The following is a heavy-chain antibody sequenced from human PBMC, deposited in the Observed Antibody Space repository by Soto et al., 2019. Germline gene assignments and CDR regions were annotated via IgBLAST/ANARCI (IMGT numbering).Heavy chain of an antibody. Sequence: QVQLVESGGGVVQPGRSLRLSCAASGFTFSSYGMHWVRQAPGKGLEWVAVISYDGSVRYYADSVKGRFTISRDNSKNTLYLQMNSLRAEDTAVFYCAKRIGTAGPIDYWGQGTLVTVSS. J-gene: IGHJ4*02. CDR2: ISYDGSVR. D-gene: IGHD6-13*01. V-gene: IGHV3-30*18. CDR3: AKRIGTAGPIDY. CDR1: GFTFSSYG.